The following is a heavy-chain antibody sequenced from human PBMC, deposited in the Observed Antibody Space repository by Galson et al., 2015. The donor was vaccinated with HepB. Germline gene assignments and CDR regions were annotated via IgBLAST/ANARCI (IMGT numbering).Heavy chain of an antibody. CDR2: IWYDGSNK. D-gene: IGHD2-2*01. CDR1: GFTFSSYG. Sequence: SLRLSCAASGFTFSSYGMHWVRQAPGKGLEWVAVIWYDGSNKYYADSVKGRFTISRDNSKNTLYLQMNSLRAEDTAVYYCARGSRYCSSTSCYGEYFQHWGQGTLVTVSS. V-gene: IGHV3-33*01. CDR3: ARGSRYCSSTSCYGEYFQH. J-gene: IGHJ1*01.